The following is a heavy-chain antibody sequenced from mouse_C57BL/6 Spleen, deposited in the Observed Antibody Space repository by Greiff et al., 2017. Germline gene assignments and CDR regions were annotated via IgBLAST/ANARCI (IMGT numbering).Heavy chain of an antibody. CDR2: IYPGDGDT. CDR3: ARRTGTDYFDY. V-gene: IGHV1-82*01. J-gene: IGHJ2*01. CDR1: GYAFSSSW. D-gene: IGHD4-1*01. Sequence: VQLQQSGPELVKPGASVKISCKASGYAFSSSWMNWVKQRPGKGLEWIGRIYPGDGDTTYNGKFKGKATLTADKSSSTAYMQLSSLTSEDSAVYFCARRTGTDYFDYWGQGTTLTVSS.